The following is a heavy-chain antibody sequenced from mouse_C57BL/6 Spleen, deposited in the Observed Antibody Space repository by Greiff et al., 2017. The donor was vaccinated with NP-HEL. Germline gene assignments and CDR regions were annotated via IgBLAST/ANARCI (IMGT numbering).Heavy chain of an antibody. D-gene: IGHD2-4*01. V-gene: IGHV1-81*01. CDR3: ARREDYGYAMDY. CDR2: IYPRSGNT. CDR1: GYTFTSYG. J-gene: IGHJ4*01. Sequence: QVQLKQSGAELARPGASVKLSCKASGYTFTSYGISWVKQRTGQGLEWIGEIYPRSGNTYYNEKFKGKAKLTADKSSSTAYMELRSLTSEDSAVYFCARREDYGYAMDYWGQGTSVTVSS.